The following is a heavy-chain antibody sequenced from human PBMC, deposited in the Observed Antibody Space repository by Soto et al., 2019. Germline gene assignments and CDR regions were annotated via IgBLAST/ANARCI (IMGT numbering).Heavy chain of an antibody. CDR2: IIPILGIA. Sequence: ASVTVSCQASGYTFTSYGISWVRQAPGQGLEWMGRIIPILGIANYAQKFQGRVTITADESTSTAYMELSSLRSEDTAVYYCATLIVGGTNGGYYYYGMDVRGQGTTVTVSS. V-gene: IGHV1-69*04. J-gene: IGHJ6*02. D-gene: IGHD2-15*01. CDR3: ATLIVGGTNGGYYYYGMDV. CDR1: GYTFTSYG.